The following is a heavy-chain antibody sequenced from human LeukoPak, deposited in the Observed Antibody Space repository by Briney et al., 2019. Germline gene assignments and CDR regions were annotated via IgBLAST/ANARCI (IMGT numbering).Heavy chain of an antibody. Sequence: ASVKVSCEVSGYTLTDLSMHWVRQAPGKGLEWMGGFDPEDGETIYAHNFQGRVTMTEDTSTDTAYMEVRSLRSEDTAVYYCATSSGYGFLFEYWGQGTLVTVSS. J-gene: IGHJ4*02. D-gene: IGHD3-22*01. V-gene: IGHV1-24*01. CDR3: ATSSGYGFLFEY. CDR2: FDPEDGET. CDR1: GYTLTDLS.